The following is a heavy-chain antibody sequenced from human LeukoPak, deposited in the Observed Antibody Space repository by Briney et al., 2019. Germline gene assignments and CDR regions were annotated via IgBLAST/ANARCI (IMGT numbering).Heavy chain of an antibody. CDR3: ARDGGIAAA. CDR2: IKQDGSEK. V-gene: IGHV3-7*01. D-gene: IGHD6-13*01. Sequence: GGSLRLSCAASGFTFSNYAMSWVRQAPGKGLEWVANIKQDGSEKYYVDSVKGRFTISRDNAKNSLYLQMNSLRAEDTAVYYCARDGGIAAAWGQGTLVTVSS. J-gene: IGHJ5*02. CDR1: GFTFSNYA.